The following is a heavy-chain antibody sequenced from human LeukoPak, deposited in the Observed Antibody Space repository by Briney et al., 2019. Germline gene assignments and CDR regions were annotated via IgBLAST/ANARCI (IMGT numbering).Heavy chain of an antibody. CDR2: IYYSGST. CDR3: ARRVNVGANDY. D-gene: IGHD1-26*01. V-gene: IGHV4-59*01. J-gene: IGHJ4*02. Sequence: SETLSLTCAVYGGSFSGYYWSWIRQPPGKGLEWIGYIYYSGSTNYNPSLKSRVTISVDTSKNQFSLKLSSVTAADTAVYYCARRVNVGANDYWGQGTLVTVSS. CDR1: GGSFSGYY.